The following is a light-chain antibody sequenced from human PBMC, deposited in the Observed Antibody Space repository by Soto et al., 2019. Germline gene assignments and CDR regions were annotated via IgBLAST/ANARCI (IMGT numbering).Light chain of an antibody. J-gene: IGKJ2*01. CDR2: KAS. V-gene: IGKV1-5*03. CDR1: ESISSW. Sequence: DIQMTQSPSTLSASVGDRVTITCRASESISSWLAWYQQKPGKAPKLLIYKASNLQSGVPSRFSGSGSGTEFTLTISSLQPDDFATYYCQQYKSYSRTFGQGNKLEIK. CDR3: QQYKSYSRT.